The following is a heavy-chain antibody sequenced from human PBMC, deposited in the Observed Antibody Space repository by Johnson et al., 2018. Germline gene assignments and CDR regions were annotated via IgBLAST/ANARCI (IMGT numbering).Heavy chain of an antibody. CDR2: ISDAGRNH. V-gene: IGHV3-30-3*01. CDR3: ARAQGGDHLAEHVQN. J-gene: IGHJ1*01. Sequence: QVQLVQSGGRVVQPGRSLRLSCSASGFTFSSYAMHCVRQAPGKGLEWVAVISDAGRNHFYAESVTGRFTISRDNSQYTVYLQMHSLKAGDTAVFYCARAQGGDHLAEHVQNWGQGTLVTVSS. D-gene: IGHD1-14*01. CDR1: GFTFSSYA.